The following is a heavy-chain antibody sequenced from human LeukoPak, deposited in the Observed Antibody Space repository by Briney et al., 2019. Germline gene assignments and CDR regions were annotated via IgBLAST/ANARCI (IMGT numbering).Heavy chain of an antibody. D-gene: IGHD4-17*01. CDR2: ILYDGSNK. J-gene: IGHJ3*02. Sequence: GGSLRLSWAASGFTFSSYGMHWVRQAPGKGLEWVAVILYDGSNKYYADSVKGRFTISRDNSKNTLYLQMNSLRAEDTAVYYCAKDLAGGPDRLGDDAFDIWGQGTMVTVSS. CDR1: GFTFSSYG. V-gene: IGHV3-30*18. CDR3: AKDLAGGPDRLGDDAFDI.